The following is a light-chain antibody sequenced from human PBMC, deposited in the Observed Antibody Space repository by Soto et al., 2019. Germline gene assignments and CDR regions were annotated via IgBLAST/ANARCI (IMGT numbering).Light chain of an antibody. Sequence: SYELTQPLSVSVALGQTDRITCGGNNIGSKNVHWYQQKPGQAPVLVIYRDSNRPSGIPERFAGSNSGNTATLTISRAQARYEADYYRQVWDSSTVFGGGTQLTVL. CDR1: NIGSKN. CDR2: RDS. CDR3: QVWDSSTV. V-gene: IGLV3-9*01. J-gene: IGLJ2*01.